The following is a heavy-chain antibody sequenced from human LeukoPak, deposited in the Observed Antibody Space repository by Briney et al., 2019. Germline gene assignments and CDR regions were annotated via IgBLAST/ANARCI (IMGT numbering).Heavy chain of an antibody. CDR3: ARGQLRRAYYDFWSGSDAFDI. V-gene: IGHV1-8*01. Sequence: ASVKVSCKASGYTSTSYDINWVRQATGQGLEWMGWMNPNSGNTGYAQKFQGRVTMTRNTSISTAYMELSSLRSEDTAVYYCARGQLRRAYYDFWSGSDAFDIWGQGTMVTVSS. J-gene: IGHJ3*02. CDR2: MNPNSGNT. CDR1: GYTSTSYD. D-gene: IGHD3-3*01.